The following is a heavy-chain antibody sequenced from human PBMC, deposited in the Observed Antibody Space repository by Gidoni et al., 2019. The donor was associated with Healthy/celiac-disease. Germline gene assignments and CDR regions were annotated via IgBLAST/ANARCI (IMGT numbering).Heavy chain of an antibody. CDR1: GFTFSRYG. CDR2: ISGRGGST. D-gene: IGHD3-22*01. J-gene: IGHJ3*02. V-gene: IGHV3-23*01. CDR3: AKEKGKGRDSSGLTRWGIGAAFDI. Sequence: EVQLLESGGGLVQPGGSLRLSCAASGFTFSRYGLRVVRQAPGKGLEWVSAISGRGGSTYYADSVTGRFTISRDNSKNALYLQMNSRRAEDTAVYYCAKEKGKGRDSSGLTRWGIGAAFDIWGQGTMVTVSS.